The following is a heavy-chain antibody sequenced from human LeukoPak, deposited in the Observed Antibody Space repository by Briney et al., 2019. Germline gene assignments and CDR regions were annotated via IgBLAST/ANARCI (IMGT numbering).Heavy chain of an antibody. CDR3: ASTLWFGDYEMYDQ. D-gene: IGHD3-10*01. Sequence: ASVKVSCKTSGYTSTSYGISWVRQAPGEGLEWMGWTNTDKGDTDHAQTLQGRVAMTIDTSTSTAYMELRSLKYDDTAVYYCASTLWFGDYEMYDQWGQGTLVTVSP. V-gene: IGHV1-18*01. J-gene: IGHJ5*02. CDR2: TNTDKGDT. CDR1: GYTSTSYG.